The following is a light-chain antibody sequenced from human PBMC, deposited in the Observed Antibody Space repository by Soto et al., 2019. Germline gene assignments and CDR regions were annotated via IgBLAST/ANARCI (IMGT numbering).Light chain of an antibody. CDR1: QSVDSN. J-gene: IGKJ1*01. Sequence: EIVMTQSPATLSVSPGERATLSCRASQSVDSNLAWYQQKPGQPPRLLIYDASTRATGIPARISGSGSGTEFTLTITSLQSEDFAVYYCHQYNGWPRTFGQGTKVDIK. CDR2: DAS. V-gene: IGKV3-15*01. CDR3: HQYNGWPRT.